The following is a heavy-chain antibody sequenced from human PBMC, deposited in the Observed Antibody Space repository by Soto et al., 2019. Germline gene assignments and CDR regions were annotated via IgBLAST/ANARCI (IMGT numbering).Heavy chain of an antibody. J-gene: IGHJ2*01. V-gene: IGHV3-15*01. CDR2: IKSKTDGGTT. CDR3: TTDIRGSYYWYFDL. Sequence: GGSLRLSCAASGFTFSNAWMSWVRQAQGKGLEWVGRIKSKTDGGTTDYAAPVKGRFTISRDDSKNTLYLQMNSLKTEDTAVYYCTTDIRGSYYWYFDLWGRGTLVTVSS. CDR1: GFTFSNAW. D-gene: IGHD1-26*01.